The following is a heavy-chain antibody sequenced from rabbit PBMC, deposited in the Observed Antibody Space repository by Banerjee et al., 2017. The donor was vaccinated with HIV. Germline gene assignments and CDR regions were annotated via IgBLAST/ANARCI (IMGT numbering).Heavy chain of an antibody. CDR1: GFSLSTDYY. Sequence: QQQLVESGGGLVQPGGTLTLTCTASGFSLSTDYYMCWVYQAPGKGLESIACIYGGVIGSTYYATWAKGRFTISKSSSTTVTLQMTSLTAADTATYFCARDLVAVIGWNFNLWGQGTLVTVS. J-gene: IGHJ4*01. V-gene: IGHV1S45*01. CDR2: IYGGVIGST. D-gene: IGHD1-1*01. CDR3: ARDLVAVIGWNFNL.